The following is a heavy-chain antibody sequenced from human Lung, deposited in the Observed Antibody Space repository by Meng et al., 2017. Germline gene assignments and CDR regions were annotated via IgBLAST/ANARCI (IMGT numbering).Heavy chain of an antibody. V-gene: IGHV4-34*01. Sequence: QGKLQQWGAGLLKPSETLPLTCVVSGGSFSDYYWSWIRQPPGKGLEWIGEINHSGSTNYNPSLESRATISVDTSQNNLSLKLSSVTAADSAVYYCARGPTTMAHDFDYWGQGTLVTVSS. D-gene: IGHD4-11*01. CDR3: ARGPTTMAHDFDY. CDR2: INHSGST. J-gene: IGHJ4*02. CDR1: GGSFSDYY.